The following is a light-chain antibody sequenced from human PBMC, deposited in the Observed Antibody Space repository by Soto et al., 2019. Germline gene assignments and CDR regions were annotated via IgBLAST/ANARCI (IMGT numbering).Light chain of an antibody. CDR1: RSVRSY. Sequence: EIVLTQSPATLSLSPGERATLSCRASRSVRSYLAWYQQKPGQAPRLLIYAASNRAAGIPARFSGSGSETDFTLTISNLEPEDFAVYYCQQRYAWPPITFGQGKRLEIK. J-gene: IGKJ5*01. CDR2: AAS. V-gene: IGKV3-11*01. CDR3: QQRYAWPPIT.